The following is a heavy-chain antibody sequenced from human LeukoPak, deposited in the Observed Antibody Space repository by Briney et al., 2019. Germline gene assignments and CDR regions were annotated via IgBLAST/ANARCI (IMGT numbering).Heavy chain of an antibody. J-gene: IGHJ4*02. CDR3: AKDRSIAVADSEFLFDY. D-gene: IGHD6-19*01. Sequence: GGSLRLSCAASGFTFSSYAMSWVRQAPGKGLEWVSAISGSGGSTYYADSVKGRFTISRDNSKNTLYLQMNSLRAEDTAVYYCAKDRSIAVADSEFLFDYWGQGTLVTVSS. CDR2: ISGSGGST. CDR1: GFTFSSYA. V-gene: IGHV3-23*01.